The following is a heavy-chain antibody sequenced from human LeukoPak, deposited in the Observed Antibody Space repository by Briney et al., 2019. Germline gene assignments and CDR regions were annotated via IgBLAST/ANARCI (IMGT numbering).Heavy chain of an antibody. CDR1: GGSISSSSYY. CDR2: IYYSGST. CDR3: ARETSGSGSPFYYYYYYMDV. J-gene: IGHJ6*03. Sequence: PSETLSLTCTVSGGSISSSSYYWGWIRQPPGKGLEWIGSIYYSGSTYYNPSLKSRVTISVDTSKNQFSLKLSSVTAADAAVYYCARETSGSGSPFYYYYYYMDVWGKGTTVTISS. D-gene: IGHD3-10*01. V-gene: IGHV4-39*02.